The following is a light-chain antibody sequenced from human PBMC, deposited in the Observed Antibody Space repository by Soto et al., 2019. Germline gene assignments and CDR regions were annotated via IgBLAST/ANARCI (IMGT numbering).Light chain of an antibody. CDR1: QRILHSNGNNY. V-gene: IGKV2-28*01. CDR2: LGS. CDR3: MQELQTPIT. Sequence: EIVMTQSPLSLPVTPGEPASISCRSSQRILHSNGNNYLDWYLQKPGQSPHLLIYLGSNRASGVPDRFSGSGSGTDFTLKISRVESEDVGVYYCMQELQTPITFGQGTRLEIK. J-gene: IGKJ5*01.